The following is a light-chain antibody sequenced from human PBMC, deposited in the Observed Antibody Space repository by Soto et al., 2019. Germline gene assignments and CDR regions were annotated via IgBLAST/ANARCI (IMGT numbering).Light chain of an antibody. CDR1: SSDVGSYNR. CDR3: AAWDDRHSYV. V-gene: IGLV2-18*01. CDR2: EVS. Sequence: QSALTQPPSVSGSPGQSVTISCTGTSSDVGSYNRVSWYQQPPGTAPKLMIYEVSNRPSGVPDRFSGSKSGNTASLTISGLRSEDEADYYCAAWDDRHSYVFGFGTKVTVL. J-gene: IGLJ1*01.